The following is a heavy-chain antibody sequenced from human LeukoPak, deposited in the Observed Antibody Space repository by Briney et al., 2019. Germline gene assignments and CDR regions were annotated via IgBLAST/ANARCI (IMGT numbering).Heavy chain of an antibody. CDR1: GGSFSGYY. D-gene: IGHD3-10*01. J-gene: IGHJ3*02. Sequence: SETLSLTCAVYGGSFSGYYWSRIRQPPGKGLEWIGEINHSGSTNYNPSLKSRVTIPVDTSKNQFSLKLSSVTAADTAVYYCARRLGELSRLAFDIWGQGTMVTVSS. CDR3: ARRLGELSRLAFDI. V-gene: IGHV4-34*01. CDR2: INHSGST.